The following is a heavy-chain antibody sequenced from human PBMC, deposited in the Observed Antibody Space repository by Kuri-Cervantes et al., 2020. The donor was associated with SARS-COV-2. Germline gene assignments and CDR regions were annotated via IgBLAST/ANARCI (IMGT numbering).Heavy chain of an antibody. V-gene: IGHV3-23*01. D-gene: IGHD2-8*01. CDR1: GFTFSSYA. CDR2: ISGSGGST. CDR3: ARVISGYCTNGVCPYYFDY. Sequence: GESLKISCAASGFTFSSYAMSWVRQAPGKGLEWVSAISGSGGSTYYADSVKGRFTISRDNSKNTLYLQMNSLRAEDTAVYYCARVISGYCTNGVCPYYFDYWGQGTLVTVSS. J-gene: IGHJ4*02.